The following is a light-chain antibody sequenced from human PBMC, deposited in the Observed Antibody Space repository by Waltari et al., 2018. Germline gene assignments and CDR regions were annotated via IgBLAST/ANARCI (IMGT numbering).Light chain of an antibody. V-gene: IGKV1-39*01. CDR3: QQSYSTPPWT. J-gene: IGKJ1*01. CDR1: QSISSY. CDR2: AAS. Sequence: DIQMTQSPSSLSASVGDRVTITCRASQSISSYLNWYQQKPGKAPKLLIYAASSLQSGVPSRFSGSGSGTDFTLTISSLQPEDFATYYCQQSYSTPPWTFGQGPKVESK.